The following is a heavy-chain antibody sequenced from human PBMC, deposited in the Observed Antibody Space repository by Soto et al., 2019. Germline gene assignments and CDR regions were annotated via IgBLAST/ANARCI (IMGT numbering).Heavy chain of an antibody. CDR3: ARGFGRFNC. CDR1: GFTFNDFE. J-gene: IGHJ4*02. Sequence: EVQLLESGGGLVQPGGSLRLSCGVSGFTFNDFEMNWVRQAPGKGLEWLAYIDGSGTTKKYADSVRGRSTTPRDNPNNALFLQMSSLSSADTAIYYCARGFGRFNCWGQGTLVSVSS. D-gene: IGHD3-10*01. CDR2: IDGSGTTK. V-gene: IGHV3-48*03.